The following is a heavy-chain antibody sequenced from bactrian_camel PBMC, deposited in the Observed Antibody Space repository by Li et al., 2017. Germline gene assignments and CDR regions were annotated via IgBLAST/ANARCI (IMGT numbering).Heavy chain of an antibody. CDR2: IKSDYGYGST. Sequence: QLVESGGGLVQPGGSLRLSCAASGFTFSSADMSWVRQAPGKGLEWVSTIKSDYGYGSTYYAHSVKGRFTTSRDNAKNTVYLQMTSLKTEDTAVYYCATDGPGGGAWYIDYWGQGTQVTVS. D-gene: IGHD6*01. CDR3: ATDGPGGGAWYIDY. V-gene: IGHV3S40*01. J-gene: IGHJ4*01. CDR1: GFTFSSAD.